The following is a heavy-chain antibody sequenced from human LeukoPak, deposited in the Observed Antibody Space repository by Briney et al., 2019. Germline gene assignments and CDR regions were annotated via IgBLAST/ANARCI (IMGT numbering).Heavy chain of an antibody. CDR2: ISYDGSNK. D-gene: IGHD6-13*01. V-gene: IGHV3-30*18. CDR3: AKEDSSSWPYNWFDP. Sequence: GGSLRLSCAASGFTFSSYGMHWVRQAPGKGLEWVAVISYDGSNKYYADSVKGRFTISRDNSKNTLYLQVNSLRAEDTAVYYCAKEDSSSWPYNWFDPWGQGTLVTVSS. J-gene: IGHJ5*02. CDR1: GFTFSSYG.